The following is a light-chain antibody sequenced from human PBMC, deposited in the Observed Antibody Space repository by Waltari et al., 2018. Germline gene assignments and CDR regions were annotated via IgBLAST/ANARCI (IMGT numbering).Light chain of an antibody. J-gene: IGKJ4*01. Sequence: EIVLTQSPAILSFSPGERATLSCRASQSVGTYLPWYQQRPGQSPRLLIYDPSKRATGIPARFTGSGSETDFTLTISSLQPEDFAVYYCQQRRNWPLTFGGGTRVQI. V-gene: IGKV3-11*01. CDR1: QSVGTY. CDR2: DPS. CDR3: QQRRNWPLT.